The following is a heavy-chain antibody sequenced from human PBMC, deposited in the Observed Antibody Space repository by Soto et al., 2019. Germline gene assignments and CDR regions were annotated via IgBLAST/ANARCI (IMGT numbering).Heavy chain of an antibody. CDR2: VHNTGSA. D-gene: IGHD5-18*01. Sequence: QVQLQESGSRLVKPSQTLSLTCAVSGGSISSGDYSWSWIRQPPGKGLEWIGYVHNTGSAYYNASLKSRVTISVDRSKNQFSLRLTSVTAADTAFYYCARDGGYGYHAYWGQGILVTVSA. CDR3: ARDGGYGYHAY. V-gene: IGHV4-30-2*01. CDR1: GGSISSGDYS. J-gene: IGHJ4*02.